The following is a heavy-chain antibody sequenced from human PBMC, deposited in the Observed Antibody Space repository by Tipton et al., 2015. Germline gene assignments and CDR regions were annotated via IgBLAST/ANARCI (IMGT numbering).Heavy chain of an antibody. J-gene: IGHJ6*02. CDR3: ARDLEHGMDV. D-gene: IGHD3-3*01. Sequence: GLVKPSETLSLTCTVSGASVSSGPYYWSWIRQPPGKGLQWIGYISYTETSHYNPSLKSRVTISVDSSKNQFSLKLTSVTAADTAVYYCARDLEHGMDVWGQGTTVTVSS. V-gene: IGHV4-61*01. CDR2: ISYTETS. CDR1: GASVSSGPYY.